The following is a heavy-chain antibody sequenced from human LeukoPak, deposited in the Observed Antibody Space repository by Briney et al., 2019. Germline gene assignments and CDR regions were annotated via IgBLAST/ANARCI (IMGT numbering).Heavy chain of an antibody. Sequence: SETLSLTCTVSGGSISSYYWSWIRQPPGKGLEWIGYIYYSGSTNYNPSLKSQVTISVDTSKNQFSLKLSSVTAADTAVYYCARSSYYFDYWGQGTLVTVSS. CDR3: ARSSYYFDY. CDR2: IYYSGST. V-gene: IGHV4-59*01. J-gene: IGHJ4*02. CDR1: GGSISSYY.